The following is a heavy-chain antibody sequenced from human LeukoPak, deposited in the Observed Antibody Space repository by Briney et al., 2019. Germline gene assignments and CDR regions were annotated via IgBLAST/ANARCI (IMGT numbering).Heavy chain of an antibody. CDR1: GGSFGGYF. D-gene: IGHD3-22*01. J-gene: IGHJ4*02. CDR2: INHSGST. V-gene: IGHV4-34*01. CDR3: VTAKYYYDSSGPTFDY. Sequence: PSETLSLTCAVYGGSFGGYFWSWIRQPPGKGLEWIGEINHSGSTNYNPSLKSRVTISVDTSKNQFSLKLSSVTAADTAVYYYVTAKYYYDSSGPTFDYWGQGTLVTVSS.